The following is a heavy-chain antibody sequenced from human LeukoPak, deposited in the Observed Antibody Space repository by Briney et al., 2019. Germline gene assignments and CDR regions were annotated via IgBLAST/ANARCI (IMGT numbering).Heavy chain of an antibody. V-gene: IGHV1-3*01. CDR3: AREGRFGRSGSYSPSGY. Sequence: ASVKVSCKASGYTFTSYAMHWVRQAPGQRLEWMGWINAGNGNTKYSQKFQGRVTITRDTSASTAYMELSSLRSEDTAVYYCAREGRFGRSGSYSPSGYWGQGTLVTVSS. J-gene: IGHJ4*02. CDR1: GYTFTSYA. D-gene: IGHD1-26*01. CDR2: INAGNGNT.